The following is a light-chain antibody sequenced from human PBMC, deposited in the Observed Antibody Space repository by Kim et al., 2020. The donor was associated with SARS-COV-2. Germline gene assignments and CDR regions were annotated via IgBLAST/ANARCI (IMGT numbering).Light chain of an antibody. Sequence: VTFSGTWNSSTIGAGYDVHCYQQLPGTAPTLLIYANTTRPSGVPDPFSGSKSGTSASLAITGLQAEDEADYHCQAYDTSLSGHVLFGGGTQLTVL. CDR3: QAYDTSLSGHVL. J-gene: IGLJ2*01. V-gene: IGLV1-40*01. CDR2: ANT. CDR1: SSTIGAGYD.